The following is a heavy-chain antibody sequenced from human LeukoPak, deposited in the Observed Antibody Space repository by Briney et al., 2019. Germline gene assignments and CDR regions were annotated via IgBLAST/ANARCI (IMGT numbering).Heavy chain of an antibody. CDR2: IYYSGST. J-gene: IGHJ4*02. Sequence: SETLSLTCTVSGGSISSYYWSWIRQPPGKGLEWIGYIYYSGSTNYNPSLKSRVTISVDTSKNQFSLKLSSVTAADTAVYYCARQTPQYRLFDYWGQGTLVTVSS. CDR1: GGSISSYY. CDR3: ARQTPQYRLFDY. V-gene: IGHV4-59*08. D-gene: IGHD4-11*01.